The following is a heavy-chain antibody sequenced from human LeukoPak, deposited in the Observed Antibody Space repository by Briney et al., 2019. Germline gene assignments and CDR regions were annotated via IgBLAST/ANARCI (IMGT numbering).Heavy chain of an antibody. V-gene: IGHV3-23*01. CDR2: ISGSGGST. D-gene: IGHD2-15*01. Sequence: PGGSLRLSCAASGFTFSSYAMSWVRQAPGKGLEWVSAISGSGGSTYYADSVKGRFTISRDNSKNTLYLQVNSLRAEDTAVYYCAKDPGYCSGGSCYADYWGQGTLVTVSS. CDR1: GFTFSSYA. CDR3: AKDPGYCSGGSCYADY. J-gene: IGHJ4*02.